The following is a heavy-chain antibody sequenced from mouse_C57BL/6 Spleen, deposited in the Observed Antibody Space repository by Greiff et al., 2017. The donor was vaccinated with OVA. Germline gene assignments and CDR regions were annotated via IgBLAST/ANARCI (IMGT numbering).Heavy chain of an antibody. V-gene: IGHV5-4*01. CDR2: ISDGGSYT. J-gene: IGHJ4*01. CDR3: ARESKLPYYAMDY. Sequence: EVKLQESGGGLVKPGGSLKLSCAASGFTFSSYAMSWVRQTPEKRLEWVATISDGGSYTYYPDNVKGRFTISRDNAKNNLYLQMSHLKSEDTAMYYCARESKLPYYAMDYWGQGTSVTVSS. CDR1: GFTFSSYA.